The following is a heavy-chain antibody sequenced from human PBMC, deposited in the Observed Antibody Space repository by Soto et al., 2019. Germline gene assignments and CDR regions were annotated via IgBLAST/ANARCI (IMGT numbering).Heavy chain of an antibody. Sequence: GGLLRLSCAGSGFAFIGSAIHWVRQDSGKGLEWVGRIRSKANSYATAYAASVKGRFIISRDDSKTTAYLQMSSLKIEDTAVYYCFRENYFSYHGMDVWGQGTTVTVSS. CDR2: IRSKANSYAT. V-gene: IGHV3-73*01. J-gene: IGHJ6*02. CDR1: GFAFIGSA. CDR3: FRENYFSYHGMDV.